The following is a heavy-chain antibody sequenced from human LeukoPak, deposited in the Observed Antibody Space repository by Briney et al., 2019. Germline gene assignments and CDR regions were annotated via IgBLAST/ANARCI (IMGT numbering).Heavy chain of an antibody. D-gene: IGHD4-17*01. Sequence: SETLSLTCAVYGGSFSGYYWSWIRQPPGKGLEWIGEINHSGSTNYNPSLKSRVTISVDTSKNQFSLKLSSVTAADTAVYYCARGPHGDYSDYWGQGTLVTVSS. CDR3: ARGPHGDYSDY. J-gene: IGHJ4*02. CDR2: INHSGST. CDR1: GGSFSGYY. V-gene: IGHV4-34*01.